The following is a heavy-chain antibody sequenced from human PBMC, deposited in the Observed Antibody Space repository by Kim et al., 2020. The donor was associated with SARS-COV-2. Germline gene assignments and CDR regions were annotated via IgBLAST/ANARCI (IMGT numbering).Heavy chain of an antibody. CDR1: GGSISSYY. D-gene: IGHD5-12*01. V-gene: IGHV4-59*01. CDR3: ARTSVFGYSGYSGGDI. Sequence: SETLSLTCTVSGGSISSYYWSWIRQPPGKGLEWIGYIYYSGSTNYNPSLKSRVTISVDTSKNQFSLKLSSVTAADTAVYYCARTSVFGYSGYSGGDIWGQGTMVTVSS. CDR2: IYYSGST. J-gene: IGHJ3*02.